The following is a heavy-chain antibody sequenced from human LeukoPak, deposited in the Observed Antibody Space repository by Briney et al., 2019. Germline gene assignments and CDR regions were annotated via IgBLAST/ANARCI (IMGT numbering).Heavy chain of an antibody. CDR3: ARGKQLVRTQTLYYFDY. CDR1: GGSISSGSYC. CDR2: IYTSGNT. V-gene: IGHV4-61*09. Sequence: SETLSLTCTVSGGSISSGSYCWSWIRQPAGKGLEWIGHIYTSGNTNYNPSLKSRVTISVDTSKNQFSLKLSSVTAADTAVYYCARGKQLVRTQTLYYFDYWGQGTLVTVSS. J-gene: IGHJ4*02. D-gene: IGHD6-13*01.